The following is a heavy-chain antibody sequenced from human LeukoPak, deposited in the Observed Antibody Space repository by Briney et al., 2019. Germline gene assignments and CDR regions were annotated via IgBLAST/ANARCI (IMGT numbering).Heavy chain of an antibody. V-gene: IGHV1-46*01. CDR1: GYSLTSNY. Sequence: ASVKVSCKASGYSLTSNYIHWVRQAPGQGLEWMGMIYPRDGSTSYAQKFQGRVTVTRDTSTSTVHMELSGLRSEDTAVYYCARDQEAFDYWGQGTLVTVSS. CDR3: ARDQEAFDY. J-gene: IGHJ4*02. CDR2: IYPRDGST.